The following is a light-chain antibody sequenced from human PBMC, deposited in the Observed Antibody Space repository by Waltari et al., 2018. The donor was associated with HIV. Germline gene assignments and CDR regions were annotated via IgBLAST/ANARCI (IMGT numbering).Light chain of an antibody. Sequence: VVTQEPSLTVSPGGTVSLSCASFSGSVARSHFPYWCQLKPGQAPRTLIYDSETRHPLTTGRFSGSLDGGRAILTLSGALEEDEAEYFCLLSYHGVRFFGGGTRLTV. V-gene: IGLV7-46*01. CDR2: DSE. CDR3: LLSYHGVRF. J-gene: IGLJ2*01. CDR1: SGSVARSHF.